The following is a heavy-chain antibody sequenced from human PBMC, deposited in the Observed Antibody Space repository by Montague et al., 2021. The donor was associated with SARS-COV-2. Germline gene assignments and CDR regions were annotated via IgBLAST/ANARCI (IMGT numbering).Heavy chain of an antibody. CDR3: ARGRRPVVVPGAGPAGRAFDI. Sequence: SETLSLTCTVSGGSISSSSYYWGWIRQPPGKGLEWIGSIYYSGSTYYNPSVKSGVTISEDTSKNQFYLRLNPVTAADTAVYYCARGRRPVVVPGAGPAGRAFDIWGQGTMVTVSS. J-gene: IGHJ3*02. CDR2: IYYSGST. CDR1: GGSISSSSYY. D-gene: IGHD2-2*01. V-gene: IGHV4-39*07.